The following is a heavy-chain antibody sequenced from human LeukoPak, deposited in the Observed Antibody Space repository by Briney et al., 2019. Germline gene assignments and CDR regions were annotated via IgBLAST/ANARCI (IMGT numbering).Heavy chain of an antibody. CDR2: IYYSGST. J-gene: IGHJ5*02. V-gene: IGHV4-61*01. D-gene: IGHD3-3*01. CDR1: GYSISSGYY. CDR3: ARDNKETYYDLDWFDP. Sequence: PSETLSLTCTISGYSISSGYYWGWIRQPPGKGLEWIGYIYYSGSTNYNPSLKSRVTISVDTSKNQFSLKLSSVTAADTALYYCARDNKETYYDLDWFDPWGQGTLVTVSP.